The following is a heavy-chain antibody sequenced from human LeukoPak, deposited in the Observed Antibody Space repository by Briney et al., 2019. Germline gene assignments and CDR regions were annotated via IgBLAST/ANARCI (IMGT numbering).Heavy chain of an antibody. CDR1: GFTFSGSA. CDR2: IRSKANSYAT. CDR3: TREAWYNWNYDFDY. V-gene: IGHV3-73*01. J-gene: IGHJ4*02. Sequence: QTGGSLRLSCAASGFTFSGSAMHWVRQASGKGLEWVGRIRSKANSYATAYAASVKGRFTISRDDSKDTAYLQMNSLKTEDTAVYYCTREAWYNWNYDFDYWGQGTLVTVSS. D-gene: IGHD1-7*01.